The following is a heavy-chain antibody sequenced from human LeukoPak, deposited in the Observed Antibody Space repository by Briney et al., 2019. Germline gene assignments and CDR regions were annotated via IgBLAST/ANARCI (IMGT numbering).Heavy chain of an antibody. J-gene: IGHJ4*02. CDR3: AKDLMWLVLNY. CDR2: ISGSGGST. Sequence: TGGSLRLSCAASGFTFSSYGMSWVRQAPGKGLEWVSAISGSGGSTYYADSVKGRFTISRDNSKNTLYLQMNSLRAEDTAVYYCAKDLMWLVLNYWGQGTLVTVSS. D-gene: IGHD6-19*01. CDR1: GFTFSSYG. V-gene: IGHV3-23*01.